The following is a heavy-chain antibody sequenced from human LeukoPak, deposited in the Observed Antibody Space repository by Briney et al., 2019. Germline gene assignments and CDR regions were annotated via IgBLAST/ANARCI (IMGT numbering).Heavy chain of an antibody. CDR3: AKGAYSSSLYNWFDP. CDR2: IRYDGSNK. CDR1: GFTFSSYG. D-gene: IGHD6-13*01. Sequence: PGGSLRLSCAASGFTFSSYGMHWVRQAPGKGLEWVAFIRYDGSNKYYADSVKGRFTISRDNSKNTLYLQMNSLRAEDTAVYYCAKGAYSSSLYNWFDPWGQGTLVTVSS. V-gene: IGHV3-30*02. J-gene: IGHJ5*02.